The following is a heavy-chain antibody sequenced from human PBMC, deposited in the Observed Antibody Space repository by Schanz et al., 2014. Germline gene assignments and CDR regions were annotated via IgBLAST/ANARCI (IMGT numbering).Heavy chain of an antibody. CDR2: ISHDGYST. CDR1: GFTFSSYW. D-gene: IGHD4-17*01. CDR3: ARKMKLGVYGGKGHDSLDI. Sequence: VQLVASGGGLVQPGGSLRLSCAASGFTFSSYWMHWVRQAPGKGLEYVSAISHDGYSTYYADSVKGRFTISRDNSKNTLYLQMSSLRAEDTAVYYCARKMKLGVYGGKGHDSLDIWGQGTMVTVSS. V-gene: IGHV3-64*04. J-gene: IGHJ3*02.